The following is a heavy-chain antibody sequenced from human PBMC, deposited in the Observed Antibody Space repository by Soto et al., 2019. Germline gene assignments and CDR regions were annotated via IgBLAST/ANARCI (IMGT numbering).Heavy chain of an antibody. Sequence: SETLSLTCTVSGGSISSSSYYWGWIRQPPGKGLEWIGSIYYSGSTYYNPSLKSRVTISVDTSKNQFSLKLSSVTAADTAVYYCARSPRNSLFDYWGQGTLVTV. CDR3: ARSPRNSLFDY. D-gene: IGHD6-13*01. V-gene: IGHV4-39*01. J-gene: IGHJ4*02. CDR1: GGSISSSSYY. CDR2: IYYSGST.